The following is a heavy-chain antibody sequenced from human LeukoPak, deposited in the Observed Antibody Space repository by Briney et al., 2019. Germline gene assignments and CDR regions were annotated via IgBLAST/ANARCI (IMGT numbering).Heavy chain of an antibody. V-gene: IGHV3-30*04. CDR1: GFTFSSYA. D-gene: IGHD6-13*01. J-gene: IGHJ4*02. Sequence: PGGSLRLSCAASGFTFSSYAMHWVRQAPGKGLEWVAVISYDGSNKYYADSVKGRFTISRDNSKNTLYLQMNSLRAEDTAVYYCASPGASAAGTDYWGQGTLVTVSS. CDR2: ISYDGSNK. CDR3: ASPGASAAGTDY.